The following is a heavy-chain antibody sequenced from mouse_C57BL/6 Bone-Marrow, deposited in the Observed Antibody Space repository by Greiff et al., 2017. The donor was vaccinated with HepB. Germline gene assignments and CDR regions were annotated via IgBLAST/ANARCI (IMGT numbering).Heavy chain of an antibody. D-gene: IGHD1-1*01. Sequence: EVQLQQSGPVLVKPGASVKMSCKASGYTFTDYYMNWVKQSHGKSLEWIGVINPYNGGTSYNQKFKGKATLTVDKSSSTAYMELNSLTSEDSAVYYCARPTVVATVDYWGQGTTLTVSS. V-gene: IGHV1-19*01. J-gene: IGHJ2*01. CDR1: GYTFTDYY. CDR2: INPYNGGT. CDR3: ARPTVVATVDY.